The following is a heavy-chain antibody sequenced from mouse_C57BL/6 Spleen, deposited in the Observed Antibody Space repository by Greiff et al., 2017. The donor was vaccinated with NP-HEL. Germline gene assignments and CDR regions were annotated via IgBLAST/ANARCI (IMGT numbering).Heavy chain of an antibody. V-gene: IGHV5-4*03. J-gene: IGHJ3*01. CDR1: GFTFSSYA. CDR3: ARGGYGYDEAWFAY. D-gene: IGHD2-2*01. Sequence: EVKLMESGGGLVKPGGSLKLSCAASGFTFSSYAMSWVRQTPEKRLEWVATISDGGSYTYYPDNVKGRFTISRDNAKNNLYLQMSHLTSEDTAMYYCARGGYGYDEAWFAYWGQGTLVTVSA. CDR2: ISDGGSYT.